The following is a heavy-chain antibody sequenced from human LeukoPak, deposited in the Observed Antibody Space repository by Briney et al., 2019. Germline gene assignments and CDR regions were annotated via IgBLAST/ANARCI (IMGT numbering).Heavy chain of an antibody. Sequence: ASVNVSCKASGYTLTSYYMHWVRQAPGQGLEWMGWTNPNTGDTSFAQKFQGRVTLTRDTSISTAYMELSRLKSDDTAVYYCARLFNYYDNSGYYQYYFDYWGQGTLVTVSS. CDR3: ARLFNYYDNSGYYQYYFDY. CDR2: TNPNTGDT. CDR1: GYTLTSYY. J-gene: IGHJ4*02. D-gene: IGHD3-22*01. V-gene: IGHV1-2*02.